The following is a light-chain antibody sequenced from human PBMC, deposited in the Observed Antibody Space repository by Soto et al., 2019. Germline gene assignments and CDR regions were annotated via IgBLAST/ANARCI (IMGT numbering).Light chain of an antibody. J-gene: IGLJ1*01. Sequence: QSALTQPASVSGSPGQSITISCTGTSSDVGGYNYVSWYQQQAGKAPKLIIHGVTTRPSGISGRFSASKSGLTASLTISGLQPEDEADYYCSSFTSNRIYVFGPGTKV. V-gene: IGLV2-14*03. CDR1: SSDVGGYNY. CDR3: SSFTSNRIYV. CDR2: GVT.